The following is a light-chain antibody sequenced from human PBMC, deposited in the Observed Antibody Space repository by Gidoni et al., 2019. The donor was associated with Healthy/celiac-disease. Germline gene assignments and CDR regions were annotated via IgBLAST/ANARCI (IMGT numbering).Light chain of an antibody. CDR3: QQSYSTPFT. J-gene: IGKJ4*01. CDR1: QSISSY. V-gene: IGKV1-39*01. Sequence: DIQMTQSPSSLSASVGDRVTITCRASQSISSYLHWYQQKPGKAPKLLIYAASSLESGVPSRVSGSGSGKDFTLTISRLQPEDFATYYCQQSYSTPFTFGGGTKVEIK. CDR2: AAS.